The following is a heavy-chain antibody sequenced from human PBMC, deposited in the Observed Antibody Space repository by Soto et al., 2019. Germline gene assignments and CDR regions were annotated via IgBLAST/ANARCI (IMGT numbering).Heavy chain of an antibody. CDR3: ARNRPSDYGMDV. Sequence: KFYCKGSGYSFTSYWSDRVRQLPGKGLEWMGIIYPGDSDTRYSPSFQGQVTISADKSISTAYLQWSSLKASGTAMYYCARNRPSDYGMDVWGQGTTVTVS. CDR1: GYSFTSYW. CDR2: IYPGDSDT. V-gene: IGHV5-51*01. J-gene: IGHJ6*02.